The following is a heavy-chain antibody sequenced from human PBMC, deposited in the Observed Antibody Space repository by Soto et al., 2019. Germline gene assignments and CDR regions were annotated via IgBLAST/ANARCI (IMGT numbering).Heavy chain of an antibody. J-gene: IGHJ6*03. V-gene: IGHV1-3*01. CDR2: INAGNGNT. D-gene: IGHD5-12*01. Sequence: ASVKVSCKASGYTFTSYAMHWVRQAPGQRLEWMGWINAGNGNTKYSQKLQGRVTITRDTSASTAYMELSSLRSEDTAVYYCASAASDIVATIFPYYYYYYMDVWGKGTTVTVSS. CDR1: GYTFTSYA. CDR3: ASAASDIVATIFPYYYYYYMDV.